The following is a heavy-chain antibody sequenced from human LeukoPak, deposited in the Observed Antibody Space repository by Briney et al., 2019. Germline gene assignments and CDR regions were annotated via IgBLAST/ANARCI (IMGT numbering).Heavy chain of an antibody. D-gene: IGHD4-11*01. J-gene: IGHJ3*02. CDR2: IYYTVST. CDR1: GGSVSSYY. CDR3: AKYGNYVIDALDI. Sequence: SETLSLTCTVSGGSVSSYYWSWIRQPPGKGLEWIGYIYYTVSTDYNPSLRSRVSISLDTSKNQFSLKLSSVTAADTAVYYCAKYGNYVIDALDIWGLGTMVTVSS. V-gene: IGHV4-59*08.